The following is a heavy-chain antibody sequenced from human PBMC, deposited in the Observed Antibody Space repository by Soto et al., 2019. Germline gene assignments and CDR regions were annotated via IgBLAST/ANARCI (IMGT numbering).Heavy chain of an antibody. Sequence: GGSLRLSCAASGFTFSSYGMHWVRQAPGKGLEWVAVIWYDGSNKYYADSVKGRFTISRDNSKNTLYLQMNSLRAEDTAVYYCAREVVGDYYYYGMDVWGQGTTVTVSS. CDR1: GFTFSSYG. CDR2: IWYDGSNK. V-gene: IGHV3-33*01. CDR3: AREVVGDYYYYGMDV. J-gene: IGHJ6*02. D-gene: IGHD3-10*01.